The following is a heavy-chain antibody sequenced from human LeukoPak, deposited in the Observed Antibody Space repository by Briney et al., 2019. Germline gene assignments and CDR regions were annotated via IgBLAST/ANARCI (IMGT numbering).Heavy chain of an antibody. CDR2: IYSGGGT. V-gene: IGHV3-53*01. CDR1: TLIVSANY. CDR3: ARISLGAFDI. J-gene: IGHJ3*02. D-gene: IGHD2/OR15-2a*01. Sequence: GGSLRLSCAASTLIVSANYMTWVRQAPGKGLEWVSVIYSGGGTYYTDSVKGRFTISRDNSKNTLYLQMNSLRAVDTAVYYCARISLGAFDIWGQGTMVTVSS.